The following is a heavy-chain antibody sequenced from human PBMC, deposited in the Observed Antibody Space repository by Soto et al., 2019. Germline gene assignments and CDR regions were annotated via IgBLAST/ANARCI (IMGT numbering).Heavy chain of an antibody. CDR1: GFSFITYW. CDR2: IKEDGSEK. Sequence: EVQLVESGGGLVQSGGSLRLSCEASGFSFITYWMNWVRQAPGKGLEWLASIKEDGSEKNYVDSVKGRFTISRDNAKNALYFQLNSVREEDTSVYYCVRAISGSFTLWGQGSLVIVSS. D-gene: IGHD2-8*01. J-gene: IGHJ4*02. CDR3: VRAISGSFTL. V-gene: IGHV3-7*04.